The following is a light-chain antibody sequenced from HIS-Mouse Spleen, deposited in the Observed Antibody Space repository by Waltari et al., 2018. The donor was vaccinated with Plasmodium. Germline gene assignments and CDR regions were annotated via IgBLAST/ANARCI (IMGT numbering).Light chain of an antibody. CDR1: SLRIYD. J-gene: IGLJ3*02. V-gene: IGLV3-19*01. CDR3: NSRDSSGNHWV. CDR2: GKN. Sequence: SSELTQDPAVSVAFGQTVRITCQGDSLRIYDASWYQQKPGQAPVLVIYGKNNRPSGIPDRFSGSSSGNTASLTITGAQAEDEADYYCNSRDSSGNHWVFGGGTKLTVL.